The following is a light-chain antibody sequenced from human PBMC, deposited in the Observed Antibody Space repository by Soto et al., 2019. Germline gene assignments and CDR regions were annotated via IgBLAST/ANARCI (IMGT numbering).Light chain of an antibody. J-gene: IGLJ2*01. CDR3: GTWDSNLSAVV. CDR2: ENN. V-gene: IGLV1-51*02. Sequence: QSVLTQPPSVSATPGQKFTICCSGSSSNIGNNYVSWYQQLPGTAPKLLIYENNKRPSGIPDRFSASKSGTSATMGITGLQTGDEADYYCGTWDSNLSAVVFGGGTKVNVL. CDR1: SSNIGNNY.